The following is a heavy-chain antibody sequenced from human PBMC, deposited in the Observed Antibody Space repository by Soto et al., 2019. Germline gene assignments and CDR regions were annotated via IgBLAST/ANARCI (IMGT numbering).Heavy chain of an antibody. CDR3: AREGDCAYGVCYGNYLDP. CDR1: GGSISSRGYY. CDR2: IYYSGST. Sequence: ILSLTYTVSGGSISSRGYYWSWIRQHPGTGLEWIGYIYYSGSTYYNPSLQSRVTISVDTSKNQFSLNLISVTAADTAVYYCAREGDCAYGVCYGNYLDPWGQGTLVTVSS. D-gene: IGHD2-8*01. V-gene: IGHV4-31*03. J-gene: IGHJ5*02.